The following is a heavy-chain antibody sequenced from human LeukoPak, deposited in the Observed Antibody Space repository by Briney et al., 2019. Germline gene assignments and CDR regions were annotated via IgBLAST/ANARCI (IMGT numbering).Heavy chain of an antibody. CDR3: AKDQPWGAPQWFDP. D-gene: IGHD3-16*01. Sequence: GGSLRRYCAASGCTFSSFALSWGRLAPRQGLEWVSAMSGSGGSTYYADSVKGRFTISRDNSKNTLYLQMNSLRAEDTAVYYCAKDQPWGAPQWFDPWGQGTLVTVSS. V-gene: IGHV3-23*01. CDR1: GCTFSSFA. CDR2: MSGSGGST. J-gene: IGHJ5*02.